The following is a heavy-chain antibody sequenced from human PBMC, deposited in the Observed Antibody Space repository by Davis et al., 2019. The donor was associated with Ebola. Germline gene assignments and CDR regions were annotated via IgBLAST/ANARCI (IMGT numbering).Heavy chain of an antibody. CDR2: IYYSGST. CDR1: GGSISSGDYY. J-gene: IGHJ6*04. CDR3: ATSYGEKLLWFGKRYYGMDV. V-gene: IGHV4-30-4*01. Sequence: PSETLSLTCTVSGGSISSGDYYWSWIRQPPGKGLEWIGYIYYSGSTYYNPSLKSRVTISVDTSKNQFSLKLSSVTAADTAVYYCATSYGEKLLWFGKRYYGMDVWGKGTTVTVSS. D-gene: IGHD3-10*01.